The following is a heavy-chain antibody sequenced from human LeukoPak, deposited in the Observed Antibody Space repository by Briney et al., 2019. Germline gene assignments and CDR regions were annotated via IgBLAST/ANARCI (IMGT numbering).Heavy chain of an antibody. Sequence: PGGSLRLSCVVSGFMFNNYWMSWVRQAPGKGLEWVATIRQDGSDKYFLDSVRGRFTISRDNAENSLYLQMNSLRAEDTAVYYCARDKGFGCSSFDYWGQGTLVTVSS. J-gene: IGHJ4*02. V-gene: IGHV3-7*01. CDR3: ARDKGFGCSSFDY. D-gene: IGHD3-10*01. CDR2: IRQDGSDK. CDR1: GFMFNNYW.